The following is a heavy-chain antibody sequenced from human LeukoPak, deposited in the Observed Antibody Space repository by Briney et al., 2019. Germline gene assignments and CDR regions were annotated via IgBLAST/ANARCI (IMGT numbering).Heavy chain of an antibody. CDR3: GRAMVRGVIIGAYDI. CDR2: ISGSGGST. CDR1: GFTFSSYG. Sequence: GGSLRLSCAASGFTFSSYGMSWVRQAPGKGLEWVSAISGSGGSTYYADSVKGRFTISRENAKNSLYLQMNSLRAGDTAVYYCGRAMVRGVIIGAYDIWGQGTMVTVSS. J-gene: IGHJ3*02. V-gene: IGHV3-23*01. D-gene: IGHD3-10*01.